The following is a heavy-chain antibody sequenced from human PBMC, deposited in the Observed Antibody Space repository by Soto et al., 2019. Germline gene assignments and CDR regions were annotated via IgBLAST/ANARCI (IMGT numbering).Heavy chain of an antibody. CDR1: GGSISSGDYY. CDR3: ATYYDILTGPFDP. CDR2: IYYSGST. D-gene: IGHD3-9*01. J-gene: IGHJ5*02. Sequence: SETLSLTCTVSGGSISSGDYYWSWIRQPPGKGLEWIGYIYYSGSTYYNPSLKSRVTISVDTSKDQFSLKLSSVTAADTAVYYCATYYDILTGPFDPWGQGTLVTVSS. V-gene: IGHV4-30-4*01.